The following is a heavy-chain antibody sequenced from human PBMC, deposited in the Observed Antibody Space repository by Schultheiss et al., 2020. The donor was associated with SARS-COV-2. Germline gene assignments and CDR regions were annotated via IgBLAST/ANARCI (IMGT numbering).Heavy chain of an antibody. CDR2: ISYDGSNK. CDR1: GFTFSSYA. D-gene: IGHD3-22*01. V-gene: IGHV3-30*04. J-gene: IGHJ3*02. CDR3: ARDGITMITDAFDI. Sequence: GGSLRLSCAASGFTFSSYAMSWVRQAPGKGLEWVAVISYDGSNKYYADSVKGRFTISRDNSKNTLYLQMNSLRAEDTAVYYCARDGITMITDAFDIWGQGTMVTVSS.